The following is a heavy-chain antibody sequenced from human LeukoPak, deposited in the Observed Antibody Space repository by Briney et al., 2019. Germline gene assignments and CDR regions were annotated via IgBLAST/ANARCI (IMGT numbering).Heavy chain of an antibody. CDR2: INHSGST. Sequence: KSSETLSLTCAVYGGSFSGYYWSWIRQPPGKGLEWIGEINHSGSTNYNPSLKSRVTISVDTSKNQSSLKLSSVTAADTAVYYCARGARCSGGSCYSSNWFDPWGQGTLVTVSS. CDR1: GGSFSGYY. CDR3: ARGARCSGGSCYSSNWFDP. V-gene: IGHV4-34*01. D-gene: IGHD2-15*01. J-gene: IGHJ5*02.